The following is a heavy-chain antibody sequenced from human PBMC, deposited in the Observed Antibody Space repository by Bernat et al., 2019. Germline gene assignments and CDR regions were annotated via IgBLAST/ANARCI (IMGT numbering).Heavy chain of an antibody. D-gene: IGHD2-2*03. CDR1: GDSVSSNSAA. V-gene: IGHV6-1*01. J-gene: IGHJ4*02. Sequence: QVQLQQSGPGLVKPSQTLSLTCAISGDSVSSNSAAWNWIRQSPSRGLEWLGRTYYRSKWYNDYAVSVQSRITITPATSKNQFSLQLNSVPPEDTAVDYCASSWIVNLPPRPPFFDYWGQGTLVTVSS. CDR2: TYYRSKWYN. CDR3: ASSWIVNLPPRPPFFDY.